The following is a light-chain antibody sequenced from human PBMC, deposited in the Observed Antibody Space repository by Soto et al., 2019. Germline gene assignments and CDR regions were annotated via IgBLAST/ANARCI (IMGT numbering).Light chain of an antibody. CDR1: QSVGSF. J-gene: IGKJ5*01. V-gene: IGKV3-11*01. Sequence: EIVLTQSPATLSLSPGERAHLXCRASQSVGSFVAWYQHKPGQAPRLLIYDSSIRATGIPARFSGSGSGTDFTLAISSLEPEDFAVYYCQQRSNWPPITFGQGTRLEIK. CDR2: DSS. CDR3: QQRSNWPPIT.